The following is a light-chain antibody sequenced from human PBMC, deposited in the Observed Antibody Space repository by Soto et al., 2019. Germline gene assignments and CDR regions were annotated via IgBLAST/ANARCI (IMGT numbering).Light chain of an antibody. CDR2: DVT. J-gene: IGLJ1*01. V-gene: IGLV2-11*01. CDR3: CSYAGSYTHV. CDR1: SSDVGGYNY. Sequence: QSALTQPRSVSGSPGQSVTISCTGTSSDVGGYNYVSWYQQHPGKVPKLMIYDVTKRPSGVPDRFSGTKSGNTASLTISGLQAVDEAEYYCCSYAGSYTHVFGTGTKVTVL.